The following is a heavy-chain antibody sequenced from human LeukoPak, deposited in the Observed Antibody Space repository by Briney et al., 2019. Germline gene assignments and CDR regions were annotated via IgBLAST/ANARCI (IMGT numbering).Heavy chain of an antibody. J-gene: IGHJ2*01. CDR3: ARDRSAGNSGFLAAYFDL. CDR2: IHTSGST. Sequence: PSETLSLTCTVSGGSISSGSYYWSWIRQPAGKKLEWIGRIHTSGSTTYNPSLKSRVTISVDTSKNQFSLMLSSVTAADTAVYYCARDRSAGNSGFLAAYFDLWGRGTLVTVSS. D-gene: IGHD6-25*01. V-gene: IGHV4-61*02. CDR1: GGSISSGSYY.